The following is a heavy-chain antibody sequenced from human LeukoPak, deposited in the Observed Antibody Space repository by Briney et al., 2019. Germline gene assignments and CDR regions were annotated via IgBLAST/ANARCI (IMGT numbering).Heavy chain of an antibody. CDR3: ARGEYETYYDSWSGYSIGWFDP. V-gene: IGHV3-30*02. D-gene: IGHD3-3*01. J-gene: IGHJ5*02. CDR1: GFTFSSYG. Sequence: PGGSLRLSCAASGFTFSSYGMHWVRQAPGKGLEWVAFIRYDGSNKYYADSVKGRFTISRDNAKNSIYLQMNSLRAEDTAVYYCARGEYETYYDSWSGYSIGWFDPWGQGILVTVSS. CDR2: IRYDGSNK.